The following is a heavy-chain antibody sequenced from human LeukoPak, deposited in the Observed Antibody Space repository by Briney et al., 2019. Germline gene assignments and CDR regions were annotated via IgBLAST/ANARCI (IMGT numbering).Heavy chain of an antibody. CDR2: IYTSGST. CDR3: ARDLDTAMEGAFDI. Sequence: SETLSLTCTVSGGSISSYYWSWIRQPAGKGLEWIGRIYTSGSTYYNPYLESRVIISVDKSKNQFSLKLSSVTAADTAVYYCARDLDTAMEGAFDIWGQGTMVTVSS. CDR1: GGSISSYY. D-gene: IGHD5-18*01. V-gene: IGHV4-4*07. J-gene: IGHJ3*02.